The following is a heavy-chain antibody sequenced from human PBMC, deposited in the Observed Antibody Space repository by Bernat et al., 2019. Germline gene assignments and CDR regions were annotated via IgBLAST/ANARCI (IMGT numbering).Heavy chain of an antibody. CDR3: AKDGPAYLDSRDYPFGHWYFDL. D-gene: IGHD3-22*01. J-gene: IGHJ2*01. CDR1: GFTFNTYA. Sequence: QVQLVESGGGVVQPGRSLRLSCAASGFTFNTYAMHWVRQAPGKGLEWVTIMSYDGSDQYYADSVKGRFTISRDNSKNTLYLQMNSLRAEDTAVYYFAKDGPAYLDSRDYPFGHWYFDLWGRGTLVTVSS. V-gene: IGHV3-30-3*01. CDR2: MSYDGSDQ.